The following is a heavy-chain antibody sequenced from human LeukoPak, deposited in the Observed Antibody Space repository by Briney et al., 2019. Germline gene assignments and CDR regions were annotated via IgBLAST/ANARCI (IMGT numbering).Heavy chain of an antibody. Sequence: GGSLRLSCAASGFTFSSYWMHWVRHAPGKGLVWVSRINSDGSSTSYADSVKGRFTISRDNAKNTLYLQMNSLRAEDTAVYYCAKDQRRSGWYLTQNLLFDYWGQGTLVTVSS. CDR3: AKDQRRSGWYLTQNLLFDY. J-gene: IGHJ4*02. D-gene: IGHD6-19*01. V-gene: IGHV3-74*01. CDR2: INSDGSST. CDR1: GFTFSSYW.